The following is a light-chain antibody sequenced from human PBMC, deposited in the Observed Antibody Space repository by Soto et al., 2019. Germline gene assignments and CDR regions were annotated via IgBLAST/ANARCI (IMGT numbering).Light chain of an antibody. CDR1: QGLNRN. CDR3: HEYNAWPWT. J-gene: IGKJ1*01. V-gene: IGKV3-15*01. CDR2: GAS. Sequence: ETVLTQSPATLSVSPGETATLSCTTSQGLNRNLAWYQQKLGQAPRVLIYGASTRAAGIPARFSGSGSGAEFILTISILQSEDFAVYYCHEYNAWPWTFGQGTKVDIK.